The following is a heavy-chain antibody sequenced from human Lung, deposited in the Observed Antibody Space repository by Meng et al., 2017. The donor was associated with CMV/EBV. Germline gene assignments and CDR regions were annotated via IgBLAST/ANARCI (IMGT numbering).Heavy chain of an antibody. J-gene: IGHJ6*02. D-gene: IGHD3-10*01. V-gene: IGHV1-69*05. Sequence: SVXVSCKASGGTFSSYAISWVRQAPGQGLEWMGGIIPIFGTANYAQKFQGRVTITTDESTSTAYMELSSLRSEDTAVYYCARSIVVRGSLPRNKMDVWGQWTTVTVSS. CDR2: IIPIFGTA. CDR3: ARSIVVRGSLPRNKMDV. CDR1: GGTFSSYA.